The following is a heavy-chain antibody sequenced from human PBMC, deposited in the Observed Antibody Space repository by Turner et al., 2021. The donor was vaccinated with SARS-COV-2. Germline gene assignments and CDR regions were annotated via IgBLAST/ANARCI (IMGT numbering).Heavy chain of an antibody. Sequence: QVQLQESGPGLVRPSKPLSLTCTVSGGSISSKSWSWIRQSPGRGLEWIGYFYKIGSIDYNPTLRSRVTISVDTSKNQLSLNLISMTAADTAVYYCARHQGSTSGYDHGMNVWGQGTAVIVSS. CDR3: ARHQGSTSGYDHGMNV. J-gene: IGHJ6*02. CDR1: GGSISSKS. V-gene: IGHV4-59*08. CDR2: FYKIGSI. D-gene: IGHD1-1*01.